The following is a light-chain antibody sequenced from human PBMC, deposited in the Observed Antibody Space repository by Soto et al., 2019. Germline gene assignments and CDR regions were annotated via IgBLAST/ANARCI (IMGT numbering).Light chain of an antibody. CDR2: DAS. CDR1: XTIFRW. Sequence: DIQMTQSPSTLSASVGDRVTITCRASXTIFRWLAWYQQRPGKAPNLLISDASDLQSGVPSRFSGSGSGAEFTLTIGRLQPDDFATYYCQQYNSYPWTFGQGTKVEF. V-gene: IGKV1-5*01. CDR3: QQYNSYPWT. J-gene: IGKJ1*01.